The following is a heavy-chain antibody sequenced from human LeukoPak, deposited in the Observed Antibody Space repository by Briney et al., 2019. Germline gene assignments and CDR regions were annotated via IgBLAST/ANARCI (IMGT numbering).Heavy chain of an antibody. Sequence: GGSLRLSCAASGFTFDDYAMHWVRQAPGKGLEWVSGISWNSGSIGYADSVKGRFTISRDNAKNSLYLQVNSLRAEDTALYYCAKDRGGSYVFFDYWGQGTLVTVSS. CDR1: GFTFDDYA. V-gene: IGHV3-9*01. CDR3: AKDRGGSYVFFDY. CDR2: ISWNSGSI. J-gene: IGHJ4*02. D-gene: IGHD2-15*01.